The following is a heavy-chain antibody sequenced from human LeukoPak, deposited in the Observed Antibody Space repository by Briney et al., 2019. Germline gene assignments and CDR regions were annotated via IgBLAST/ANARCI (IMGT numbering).Heavy chain of an antibody. CDR2: IKQDGSEK. Sequence: GGSLRLSCAASGFTFSSYWMSWVRQAPGKGLEWVANIKQDGSEKYYVDSVKGRFIISRDNAKNSLSLQMSSLREEDTALYYCARGWAAIPDWGQGTLVTVSS. V-gene: IGHV3-7*01. CDR1: GFTFSSYW. CDR3: ARGWAAIPD. J-gene: IGHJ1*01. D-gene: IGHD2-15*01.